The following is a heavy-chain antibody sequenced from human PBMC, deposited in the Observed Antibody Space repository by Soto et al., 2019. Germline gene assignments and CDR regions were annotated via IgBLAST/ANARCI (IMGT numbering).Heavy chain of an antibody. J-gene: IGHJ2*01. CDR2: IIPIFGTA. Sequence: QVQLVQSGAEMKKPGSSVKVSCKASGGTFSSYAISWVRQAPGQGLEWMGGIIPIFGTANYAQKFQGRVTITADESTSTAYMELSSLRSEDTAVYYCASKGTGIAVDWYFDLWGRGTLVTVSS. V-gene: IGHV1-69*12. CDR3: ASKGTGIAVDWYFDL. D-gene: IGHD6-19*01. CDR1: GGTFSSYA.